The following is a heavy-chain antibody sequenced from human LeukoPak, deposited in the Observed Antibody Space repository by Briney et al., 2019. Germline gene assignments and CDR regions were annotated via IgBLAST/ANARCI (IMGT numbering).Heavy chain of an antibody. V-gene: IGHV3-48*01. Sequence: PGGSLRLSCAAYGCTFSSYSMNWVRQAPGKGLEWVSYISSSSSIIYYADSAKGRFTISRDNAKNALYLQMNSLRAEDTAVCYCARDLPRLALYFDYWGQGTLVTVSS. J-gene: IGHJ4*02. CDR1: GCTFSSYS. D-gene: IGHD6-25*01. CDR3: ARDLPRLALYFDY. CDR2: ISSSSSII.